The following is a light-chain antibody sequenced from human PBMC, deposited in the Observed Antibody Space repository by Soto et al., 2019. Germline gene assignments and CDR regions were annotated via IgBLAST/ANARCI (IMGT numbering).Light chain of an antibody. CDR2: DVS. Sequence: QSALTQPASVSGSPGQSITISCTGTSSDVGNYGLVSWYQQHPGKAPRVMIYDVSNRPSGVSNRFSGSKSGNTASLTISGLQAEDEADYYCSSYRSTTHVVFGGGTKLTVL. J-gene: IGLJ2*01. CDR3: SSYRSTTHVV. V-gene: IGLV2-14*02. CDR1: SSDVGNYGL.